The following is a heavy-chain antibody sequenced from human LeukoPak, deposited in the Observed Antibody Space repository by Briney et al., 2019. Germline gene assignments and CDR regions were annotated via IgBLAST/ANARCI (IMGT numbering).Heavy chain of an antibody. CDR1: GFTFSSYA. CDR3: AKEVRWLQWNY. Sequence: GGSLRLSCAASGFTFSSYAMSWVRQAPGKGLEWVSAISGSGGSTYYADSVKGRFTISRDNSKNTLYLQMNSLGARDKGVYYCAKEVRWLQWNYWGQGTLVTVSS. CDR2: ISGSGGST. D-gene: IGHD5-24*01. J-gene: IGHJ4*02. V-gene: IGHV3-23*01.